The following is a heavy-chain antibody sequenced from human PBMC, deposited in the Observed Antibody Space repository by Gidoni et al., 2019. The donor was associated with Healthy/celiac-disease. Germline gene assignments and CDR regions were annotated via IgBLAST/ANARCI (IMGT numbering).Heavy chain of an antibody. CDR2: INHSGST. V-gene: IGHV4-34*01. D-gene: IGHD3-10*01. CDR3: ARGTSGVPLDY. CDR1: GGSFSGYY. Sequence: QVQLQQWGAGLLKPSETLSLTCAVYGGSFSGYYWSWIRQPPGKGLEWIGEINHSGSTNYNPSLQSRFTISVDTAKNQFSLKLSSVTAADTAVYYCARGTSGVPLDYWGQGTLVTVSS. J-gene: IGHJ4*02.